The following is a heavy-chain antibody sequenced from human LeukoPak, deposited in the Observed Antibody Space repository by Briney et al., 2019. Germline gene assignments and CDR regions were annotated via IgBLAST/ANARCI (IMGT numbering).Heavy chain of an antibody. CDR2: ISWNSGSI. D-gene: IGHD6-6*01. J-gene: IGHJ3*02. CDR3: AKGGGIAARNAFDI. CDR1: GFTFDDYA. Sequence: GGSLRLSCAASGFTFDDYAMHWVRQAPGKGLEWVSGISWNSGSIGYADSVKGRFTISRDNAKNSLYLQMNSLRAEDMALYYCAKGGGIAARNAFDIWGQGTMVTVSS. V-gene: IGHV3-9*03.